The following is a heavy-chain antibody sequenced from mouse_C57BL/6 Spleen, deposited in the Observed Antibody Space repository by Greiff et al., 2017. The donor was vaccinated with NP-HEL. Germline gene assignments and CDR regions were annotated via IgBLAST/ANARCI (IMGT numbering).Heavy chain of an antibody. V-gene: IGHV5-9-1*02. CDR1: GFTFSSYA. Sequence: EVKLMESGEGLVKPGGSLKLSCAASGFTFSSYAMSWVRQTPEKRLEWVAYISSGGDYIYYADTVKGRFTISRDNARNTLYLQMSSLKSEDTAMYYCTRDEGDYAMDYWGQGTSVTVSS. CDR3: TRDEGDYAMDY. CDR2: ISSGGDYI. J-gene: IGHJ4*01.